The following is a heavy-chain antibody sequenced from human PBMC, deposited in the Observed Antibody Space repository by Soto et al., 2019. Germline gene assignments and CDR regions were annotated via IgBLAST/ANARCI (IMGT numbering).Heavy chain of an antibody. Sequence: QVQLVESGGGVVHPGRSLRLSCAASGFTFSGYGISNYGMHWVRQAPGRGLEWVAVISYDGINKDYVDSVKGRFTISRDNYLNTLYLQINSLRADDTAVYYCAKERSDSSGFHSKTYSYYAMDVWGQGTTVTVPS. CDR2: ISYDGINK. CDR3: AKERSDSSGFHSKTYSYYAMDV. D-gene: IGHD3-22*01. J-gene: IGHJ6*02. CDR1: GFTFSGYGISNYG. V-gene: IGHV3-30*18.